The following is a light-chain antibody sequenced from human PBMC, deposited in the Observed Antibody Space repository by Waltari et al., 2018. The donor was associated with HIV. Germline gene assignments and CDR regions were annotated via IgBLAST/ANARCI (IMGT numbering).Light chain of an antibody. CDR1: TSNVGSNT. CDR2: TND. CDR3: ASWDGGLNVV. J-gene: IGLJ2*01. V-gene: IGLV1-44*01. Sequence: QSVLTQPPSVSGTPGQRVTISCSGSTSNVGSNTVTWYQQLPGTAPQIIIYTNDRRPSGGPDRVSGSKSGTSASLAISGLQSEDEADYYCASWDGGLNVVFGGGTKLTVL.